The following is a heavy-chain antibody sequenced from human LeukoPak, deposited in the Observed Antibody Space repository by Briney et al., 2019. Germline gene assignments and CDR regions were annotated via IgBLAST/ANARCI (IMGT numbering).Heavy chain of an antibody. J-gene: IGHJ4*02. V-gene: IGHV4-31*03. CDR2: TSYSEGT. Sequence: PSETLSLTCTVSGGSVSRGGYCWNWIRQHPGKGLEWIGFTSYSEGTYYNPSLMSRITISVDISQNQFSLKMRDVTAADTAVYFCATADWESFYFDSWGQGALVAVSS. CDR1: GGSVSRGGYC. D-gene: IGHD1-26*01. CDR3: ATADWESFYFDS.